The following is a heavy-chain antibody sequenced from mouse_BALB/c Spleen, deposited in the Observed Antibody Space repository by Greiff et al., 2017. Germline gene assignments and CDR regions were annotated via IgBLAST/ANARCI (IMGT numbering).Heavy chain of an antibody. CDR2: ISDGGSYT. V-gene: IGHV5-4*02. D-gene: IGHD1-2*01. J-gene: IGHJ3*01. Sequence: EVKLVESGGGLVKPGGSLKLSCAASGFTFSDYYMYWVRQTPDKRLEWVATISDGGSYTYYPDSVKGRFTISRDNAKNNLYLQMSSLKSEDTAMYYCATYYGYSWFAYWGQGTLVTVSA. CDR3: ATYYGYSWFAY. CDR1: GFTFSDYY.